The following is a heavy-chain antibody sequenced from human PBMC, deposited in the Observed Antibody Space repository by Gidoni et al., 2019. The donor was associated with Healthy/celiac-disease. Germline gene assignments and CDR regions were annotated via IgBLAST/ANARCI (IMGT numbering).Heavy chain of an antibody. CDR1: GFTFSRYG. D-gene: IGHD3-10*01. Sequence: QVQLVESGGAVVQPGRALRLSCAASGFTFSRYGMHWVRQAPGKGLEWVAVISYDGINKYYADSVKGRFTISRDNSKNTLYLQMNRLRAEDTAVYYCAKDPLPFGEVTIFDYWGQGTLVTVSS. CDR3: AKDPLPFGEVTIFDY. V-gene: IGHV3-30*18. CDR2: ISYDGINK. J-gene: IGHJ4*02.